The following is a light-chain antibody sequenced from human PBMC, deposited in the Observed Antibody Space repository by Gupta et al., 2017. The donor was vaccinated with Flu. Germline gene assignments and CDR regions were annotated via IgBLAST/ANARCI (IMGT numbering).Light chain of an antibody. CDR2: GVT. CDR3: CSYAGTFTWV. Sequence: SVTISCTGTSSDGGNYDYGSWYQQYQGTAPMLIRYGVTNRRAGVPNRGSGYKSGNTASLAISGLQAEDEANYYCCSYAGTFTWVLGGGTKVTVL. CDR1: SSDGGNYDY. V-gene: IGLV2-11*03. J-gene: IGLJ3*02.